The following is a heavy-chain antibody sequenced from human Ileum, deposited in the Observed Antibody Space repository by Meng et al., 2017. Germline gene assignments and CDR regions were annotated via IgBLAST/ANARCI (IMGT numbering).Heavy chain of an antibody. CDR2: IDPGSGNR. Sequence: QVQLVQSGIEVKKPGASVKVSCKPSGYTFTTFGISWVRQAPGQGLEWMGRIDPGSGNRNFAQKFQDRITLTTDTTTTTAYMELRSLRSDDTAIFYCARDRQWVFDYWGQGTLVTVSS. D-gene: IGHD6-19*01. J-gene: IGHJ4*02. CDR3: ARDRQWVFDY. V-gene: IGHV1-18*01. CDR1: GYTFTTFG.